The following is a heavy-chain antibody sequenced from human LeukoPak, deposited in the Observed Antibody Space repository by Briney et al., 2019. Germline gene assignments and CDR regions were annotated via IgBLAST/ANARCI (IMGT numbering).Heavy chain of an antibody. Sequence: GGSLRLSCAASGFTFSTYTMYWVRHPPGKRLEWVSIIGNNGGGIHYADSVRGRFAISRDNSKNALYLQMNSLRVEDTAVYYCAIDPNWGTHSWGQGVLVTVPS. D-gene: IGHD7-27*01. J-gene: IGHJ4*02. V-gene: IGHV3-23*01. CDR2: IGNNGGGI. CDR1: GFTFSTYT. CDR3: AIDPNWGTHS.